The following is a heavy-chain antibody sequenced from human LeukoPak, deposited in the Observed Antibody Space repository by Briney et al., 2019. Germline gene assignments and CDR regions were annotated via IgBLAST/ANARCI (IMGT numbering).Heavy chain of an antibody. CDR1: GFIFSSYW. J-gene: IGHJ4*02. V-gene: IGHV3-74*01. CDR3: ARDFQFRGV. Sequence: PGGSLRLSCAASGFIFSSYWMHWVRQAPGKGLVWVSRINTDGSSTSYVDSVKGRFTISRDNAKNTMYQQMNGLRAEDTAVYYCARDFQFRGVWGQGTLVTVSS. D-gene: IGHD3-10*01. CDR2: INTDGSST.